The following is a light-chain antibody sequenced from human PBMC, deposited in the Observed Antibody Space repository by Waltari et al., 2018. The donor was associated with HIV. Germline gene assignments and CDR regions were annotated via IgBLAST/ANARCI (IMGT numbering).Light chain of an antibody. V-gene: IGKV3-15*01. CDR3: QQYNNWPPWT. Sequence: EIVMTQSPVTLSVSPGESATLSCRASQSISSNLAWYQQKPGQGPRLLIYGASTRATGIPARFSGSGSGTEFTLTISSLQSEDFAVYFCQQYNNWPPWTFGQGTKVEIK. CDR1: QSISSN. CDR2: GAS. J-gene: IGKJ1*01.